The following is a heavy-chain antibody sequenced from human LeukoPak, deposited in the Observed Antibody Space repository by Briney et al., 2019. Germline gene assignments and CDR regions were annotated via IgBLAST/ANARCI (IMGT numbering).Heavy chain of an antibody. CDR2: IYTSGST. Sequence: SETLSLTCAVYGGSFSGYYWSWIRQPAGKGLEWIGRIYTSGSTNYNPSLKSRVTMSVDTSKNQFSLKLSSVTAADTAVYYCARDTRPYYYYGMDVWGQGTTVTVSS. CDR3: ARDTRPYYYYGMDV. J-gene: IGHJ6*02. CDR1: GGSFSGYY. V-gene: IGHV4-4*07.